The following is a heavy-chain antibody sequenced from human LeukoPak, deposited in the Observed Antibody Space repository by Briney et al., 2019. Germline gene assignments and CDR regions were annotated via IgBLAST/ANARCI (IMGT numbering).Heavy chain of an antibody. CDR1: GGSISSSSYY. J-gene: IGHJ6*03. CDR2: IYYSGST. V-gene: IGHV4-39*01. Sequence: SETLSLTCTVSGGSISSSSYYWGWIRQPPGKGLEWIGSIYYSGSTYYNPSLKSRVTISVDTSKNQFSLKLSSVTAADTAVYYCARVIKGPNYYYYYYMDVWGKGTTVTVSS. D-gene: IGHD2-21*01. CDR3: ARVIKGPNYYYYYYMDV.